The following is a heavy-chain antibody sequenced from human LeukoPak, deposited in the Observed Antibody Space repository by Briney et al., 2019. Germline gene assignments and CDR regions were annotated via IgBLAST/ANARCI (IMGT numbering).Heavy chain of an antibody. J-gene: IGHJ4*02. CDR1: GSIFTSYW. Sequence: KAGASLQISCEGSGSIFTSYWIGWGRPLAGKGLEWMEIIYPGDSDTRYSPSFQGQVTISADKSISTAYLQWSSLKASDTAMYYCARRSDVTLFDYWGQGTLVTVAS. V-gene: IGHV5-51*01. CDR3: ARRSDVTLFDY. CDR2: IYPGDSDT. D-gene: IGHD3-16*01.